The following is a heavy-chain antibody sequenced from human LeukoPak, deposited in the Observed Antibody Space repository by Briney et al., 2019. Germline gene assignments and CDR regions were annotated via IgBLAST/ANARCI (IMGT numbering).Heavy chain of an antibody. CDR2: TYYRSKWYN. CDR3: ARDRTYYYDSSGYYFEVASPLDY. CDR1: GDSVSSNSAT. J-gene: IGHJ4*02. Sequence: SQTLSLTCAISGDSVSSNSATWNWIRQAPSIGLEWLRSTYYRSKWYNDYAGSVKSRITINPDTSKNQFSLQLNSVTPEDTAVYYCARDRTYYYDSSGYYFEVASPLDYWGQGTLVTVSS. V-gene: IGHV6-1*01. D-gene: IGHD3-22*01.